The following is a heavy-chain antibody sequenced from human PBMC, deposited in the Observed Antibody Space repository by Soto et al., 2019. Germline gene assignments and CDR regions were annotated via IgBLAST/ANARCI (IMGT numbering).Heavy chain of an antibody. D-gene: IGHD6-19*01. CDR3: AKRNDGSAWPYYFDS. V-gene: IGHV3-23*01. Sequence: GSLRLSCAASGFTFSSYVMGWVRQAPGKGLEWVSAIGGSDGTTYYADSAKGRFTISRDNSKNTLYLQLSDLRAEDTAIYYCAKRNDGSAWPYYFDSWGQGTLVTV. CDR1: GFTFSSYV. J-gene: IGHJ4*02. CDR2: IGGSDGTT.